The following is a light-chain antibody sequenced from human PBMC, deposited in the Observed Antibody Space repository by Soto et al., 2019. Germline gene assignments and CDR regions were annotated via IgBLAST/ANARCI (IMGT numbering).Light chain of an antibody. CDR2: GAS. CDR3: QQYNNWPPWT. CDR1: ETVATN. V-gene: IGKV3-15*01. J-gene: IGKJ1*01. Sequence: VMSQSPATLSVYPGERATLSCRASETVATNLAWYQQKPGQAPRLLISGASTRATGVPARFSGSGSGTEFTLTISSLQSEDFAVYYCQQYNNWPPWTFGQRTKVDI.